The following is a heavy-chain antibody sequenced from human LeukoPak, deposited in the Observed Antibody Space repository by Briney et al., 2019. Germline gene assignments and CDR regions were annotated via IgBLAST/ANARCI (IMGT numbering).Heavy chain of an antibody. CDR1: GGSISSSSYS. CDR2: IYYSGST. CDR3: ARLGYCSGGSCYSGEADY. D-gene: IGHD2-15*01. V-gene: IGHV4-39*01. J-gene: IGHJ4*02. Sequence: SETLSLTCTVSGGSISSSSYSWGWIRQPPGQGLEWIGSIYYSGSTYYNPSLKSRVTISVDTSKNQFSLKLSSVTAADTAVYYCARLGYCSGGSCYSGEADYWGQGTLVTVSS.